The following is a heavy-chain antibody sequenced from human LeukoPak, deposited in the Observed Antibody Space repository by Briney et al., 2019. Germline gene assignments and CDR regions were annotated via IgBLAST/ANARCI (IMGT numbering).Heavy chain of an antibody. D-gene: IGHD5-24*01. J-gene: IGHJ3*02. CDR2: IYYSGSI. Sequence: SETLSLTCTVSGGSISSYYWSWIRQPPGKGLEWIGYIYYSGSINYNPSLKSRVTISVDTSKNQFSLKLSSVTAADTAVYYCARHGGIDGYRGPAIRWGAFDIWGQGTMVTVSS. CDR3: ARHGGIDGYRGPAIRWGAFDI. V-gene: IGHV4-59*08. CDR1: GGSISSYY.